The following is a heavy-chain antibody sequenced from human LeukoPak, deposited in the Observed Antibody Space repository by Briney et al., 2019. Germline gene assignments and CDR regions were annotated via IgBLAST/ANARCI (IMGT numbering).Heavy chain of an antibody. D-gene: IGHD6-13*01. Sequence: GRSLRLSCAASGFTFDDYAMHWVRQAPGKGLEWASGISWNSGSIGYADSVKGRFTISRDNAKNSLYLQMNSLRAEDTALYYCAKDMAGQAAAPDYWGQGTLVTVSS. CDR1: GFTFDDYA. V-gene: IGHV3-9*01. J-gene: IGHJ4*02. CDR2: ISWNSGSI. CDR3: AKDMAGQAAAPDY.